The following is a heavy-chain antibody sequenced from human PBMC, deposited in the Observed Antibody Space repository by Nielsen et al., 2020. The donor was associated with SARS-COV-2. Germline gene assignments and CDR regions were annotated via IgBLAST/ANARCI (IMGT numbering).Heavy chain of an antibody. J-gene: IGHJ4*02. CDR3: ARVSGYDLDY. CDR2: ISSSSSYT. Sequence: GESLKISCAASGFTFSDYYMSWIRQAPGKGLEWVSYISSSSSYTNYADSVKGRFTISRDNAKNSLYLQMNSLRAEDTAVYYCARVSGYDLDYWGQGTLVTVSS. V-gene: IGHV3-11*05. CDR1: GFTFSDYY. D-gene: IGHD5-12*01.